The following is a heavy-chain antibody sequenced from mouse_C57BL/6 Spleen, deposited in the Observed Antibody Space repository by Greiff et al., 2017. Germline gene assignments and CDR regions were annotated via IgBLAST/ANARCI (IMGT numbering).Heavy chain of an antibody. CDR3: AREEGQLRPGYFDY. J-gene: IGHJ2*01. CDR2: INPSNGGT. D-gene: IGHD3-2*02. V-gene: IGHV1-53*01. CDR1: GYSFTGYY. Sequence: QVQLQQSGPELVKPGASVKISCKASGYSFTGYYMNWVKQRPGQGLEWIGNINPSNGGTNYNEKFKSKATLTVDKSSSTAYMQLSSLTSEDSAVYYCAREEGQLRPGYFDYWGQGTTLTVSS.